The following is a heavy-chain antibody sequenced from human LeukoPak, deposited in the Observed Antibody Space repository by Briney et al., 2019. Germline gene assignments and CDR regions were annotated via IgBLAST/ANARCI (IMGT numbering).Heavy chain of an antibody. CDR3: AKEVYCGADCNKLGYGMDV. D-gene: IGHD2-21*02. Sequence: PGGSLRLSCTASGFTFTTYAMSWVRQAPGKGLEWVSVISGSAGRRYNADSVKGRFTISRDNSRNTLYLQMNSLRAEDTAVYYCAKEVYCGADCNKLGYGMDVWGQGTTVTVSS. V-gene: IGHV3-23*01. CDR2: ISGSAGRR. CDR1: GFTFTTYA. J-gene: IGHJ6*02.